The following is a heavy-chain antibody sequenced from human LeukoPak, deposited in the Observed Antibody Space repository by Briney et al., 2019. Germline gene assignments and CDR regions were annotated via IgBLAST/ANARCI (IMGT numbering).Heavy chain of an antibody. D-gene: IGHD2-21*01. CDR3: ARDTASPIVVGSEIDY. CDR2: TNPNSGGT. V-gene: IGHV1-2*06. Sequence: ASVKVSCKASGYTFTGYYMHWVRQAPGQGLEWMGRTNPNSGGTNYAQKLQRRVTMTTDTSTSTAYMELRSLRSDDTAVYYCARDTASPIVVGSEIDYWGQGTLVTVSS. CDR1: GYTFTGYY. J-gene: IGHJ4*02.